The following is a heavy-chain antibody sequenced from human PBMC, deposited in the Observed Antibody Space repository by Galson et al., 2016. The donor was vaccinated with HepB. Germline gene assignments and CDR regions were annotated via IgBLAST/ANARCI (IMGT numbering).Heavy chain of an antibody. Sequence: SETLSLTCAVSGGSIIGTNWWSWVRRPPQKRLEWIGQIYHSGSTNYSPSLKSQVTISVDKSNNHFSLNLNSVTAADTAVYFCAREGRHYGGIGAFEMWGQGTMVTVSS. CDR3: AREGRHYGGIGAFEM. J-gene: IGHJ3*02. CDR2: IYHSGST. V-gene: IGHV4-4*02. D-gene: IGHD4-23*01. CDR1: GGSIIGTNW.